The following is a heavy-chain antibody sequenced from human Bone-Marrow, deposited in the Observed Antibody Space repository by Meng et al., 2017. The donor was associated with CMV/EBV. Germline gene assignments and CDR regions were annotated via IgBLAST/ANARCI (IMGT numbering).Heavy chain of an antibody. CDR2: ISSSSYI. V-gene: IGHV3-21*01. D-gene: IGHD3-3*02. Sequence: GESLKISCAASGFTFSSYSMNWVRQAPGKGLEWVSSISSSSYIDYADSVKGRFTISRDNAKNSLYLQMNSLRAEDTAVYYCARDISPWRSNGGYYYYGMDVWGQGTTVTVSS. CDR1: GFTFSSYS. CDR3: ARDISPWRSNGGYYYYGMDV. J-gene: IGHJ6*02.